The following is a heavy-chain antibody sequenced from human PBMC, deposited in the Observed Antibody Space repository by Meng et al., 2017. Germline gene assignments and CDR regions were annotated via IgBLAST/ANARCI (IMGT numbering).Heavy chain of an antibody. V-gene: IGHV3-23*01. CDR1: GFTFSSYA. J-gene: IGHJ4*02. Sequence: GESLKISCAASGFTFSSYAMSWVRQAPGKGLEWVSAISGSGGSTYYADSVKGRFTISRNNSKNTLYLQMNSLRAEDTAVYYCAKDFGGYYYDSSGYTFDYWGQGTLVTVSS. CDR3: AKDFGGYYYDSSGYTFDY. CDR2: ISGSGGST. D-gene: IGHD3-22*01.